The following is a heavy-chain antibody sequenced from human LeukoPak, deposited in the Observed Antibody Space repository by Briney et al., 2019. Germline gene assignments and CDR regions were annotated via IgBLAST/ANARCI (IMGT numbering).Heavy chain of an antibody. CDR2: IKSKTDGGTT. D-gene: IGHD4-17*01. J-gene: IGHJ5*02. V-gene: IGHV3-15*01. CDR3: TTSNGDYDDDNWFDP. Sequence: ESGGSLRLSCAASGFTFSSHAMSWVPQAPGKGLEWVGRIKSKTDGGTTDYAAPVKGRFTISRDDSKNTLYLQMNSLKTEDTAVYYCTTSNGDYDDDNWFDPWGQGTLVTVSS. CDR1: GFTFSSHA.